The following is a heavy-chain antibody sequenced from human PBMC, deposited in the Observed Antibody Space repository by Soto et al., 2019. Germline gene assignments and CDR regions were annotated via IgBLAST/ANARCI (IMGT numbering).Heavy chain of an antibody. CDR2: INSSGCTL. Sequence: PRGSLTLSCADYGFNFGDYYMSWIRRAPGEGLEWVPYINSSGCTLHYADPVKSRFTIYRDNAKNSLYRQMNRLRAEDPAVYDCDSASAGTGYAFEIWGQGTMVT. D-gene: IGHD1-7*01. V-gene: IGHV3-11*01. CDR1: GFNFGDYY. J-gene: IGHJ3*02. CDR3: DSASAGTGYAFEI.